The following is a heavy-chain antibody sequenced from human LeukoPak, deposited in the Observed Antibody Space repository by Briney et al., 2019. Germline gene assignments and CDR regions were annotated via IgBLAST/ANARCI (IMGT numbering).Heavy chain of an antibody. Sequence: ASVTVSFKSAAYTFPSFVINWIGPARGKGLAWMGWISTYTGDTNYAPKLQDRVTLTTHTTTCTAYMELRSLRSDETAVYYCARAKTRGADHHYYYIDVWGKGTTVTVSS. CDR2: ISTYTGDT. D-gene: IGHD3-10*01. CDR3: ARAKTRGADHHYYYIDV. CDR1: AYTFPSFV. V-gene: IGHV1-18*01. J-gene: IGHJ6*03.